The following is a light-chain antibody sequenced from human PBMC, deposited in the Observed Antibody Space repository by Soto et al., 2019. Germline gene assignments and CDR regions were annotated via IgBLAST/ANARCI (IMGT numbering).Light chain of an antibody. V-gene: IGKV3-20*01. J-gene: IGKJ1*01. CDR3: QQYGRSPRT. CDR1: QSVNNY. Sequence: EIVLTHSPAALSLSPRERATLSCRASQSVNNYLAWYQQKPGQAPRLLIYGASSRATGIPDRFSGSGSGTDFTLTISRLEPEDFAVYYCQQYGRSPRTFGQGTKVDIK. CDR2: GAS.